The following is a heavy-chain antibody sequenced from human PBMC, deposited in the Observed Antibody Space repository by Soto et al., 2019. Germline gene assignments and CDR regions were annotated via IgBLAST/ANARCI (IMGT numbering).Heavy chain of an antibody. CDR1: GYTFTSYA. J-gene: IGHJ4*02. CDR2: INAGNGNT. Sequence: ASVKVSCKASGYTFTSYAMHWVRQAPGQRLEWMGWINAGNGNTKYSQKFQGRVTITRDTSASTAYMELSSLRAADTAVYYCARGYSSSASCDNYFDYWGQVTLVTVSS. CDR3: ARGYSSSASCDNYFDY. V-gene: IGHV1-3*01. D-gene: IGHD2-2*02.